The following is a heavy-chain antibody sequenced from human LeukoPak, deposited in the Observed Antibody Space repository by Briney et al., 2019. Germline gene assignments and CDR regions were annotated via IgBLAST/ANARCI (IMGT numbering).Heavy chain of an antibody. CDR3: ARERRIAARPESFDY. D-gene: IGHD6-6*01. CDR1: GYTFTSYG. V-gene: IGHV1-18*01. Sequence: GASVKVSCKASGYTFTSYGISWVRQAPGQGLEWMGWISAYNGNTNYAQKLQGRVTMTTDTSTSTAYMELRSLRSDDTAVYYCARERRIAARPESFDYWGQGTLVTVSS. J-gene: IGHJ4*02. CDR2: ISAYNGNT.